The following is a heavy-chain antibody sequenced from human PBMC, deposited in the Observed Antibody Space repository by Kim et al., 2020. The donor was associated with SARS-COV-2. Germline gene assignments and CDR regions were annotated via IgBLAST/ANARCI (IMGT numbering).Heavy chain of an antibody. CDR2: ITAGGGT. V-gene: IGHV3-53*01. Sequence: GGSLRLSCAASEFTVSNTYMTWVRQAPGKGLECVSVITAGGGTYYADSVKGRFTISRDNSKNTLYLQMNSLRAEDTAVYYCARGINGVDVWGQGTTVIVS. CDR1: EFTVSNTY. J-gene: IGHJ6*02. D-gene: IGHD2-21*01. CDR3: ARGINGVDV.